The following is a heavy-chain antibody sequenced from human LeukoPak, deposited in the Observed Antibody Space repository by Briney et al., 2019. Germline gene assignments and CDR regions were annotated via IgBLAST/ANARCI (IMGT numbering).Heavy chain of an antibody. CDR1: GFTFSSYG. Sequence: PGGSLRLSCAASGFTFSSYGMHWVRQAPGKGLGWVANTREDGSEKYYVDSVKGRFTISRDNAKNSLYLQMNSLRAEDTAVYYCARELAGHYYGSGSSFDYWGQGTLVTVSS. D-gene: IGHD3-10*01. J-gene: IGHJ4*02. CDR3: ARELAGHYYGSGSSFDY. V-gene: IGHV3-7*01. CDR2: TREDGSEK.